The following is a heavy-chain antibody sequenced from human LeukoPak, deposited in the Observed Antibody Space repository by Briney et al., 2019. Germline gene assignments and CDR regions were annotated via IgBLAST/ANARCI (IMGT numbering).Heavy chain of an antibody. CDR2: IYYSGST. V-gene: IGHV4-59*08. CDR3: ARYRVGATMVDY. Sequence: SETHSLTCTVSGGSITSYYWSWIRQPPGKGLEWIGYIYYSGSTNYNPSLKSRVTISVDTSKDQFSLKLSSVTAADTAVYYCARYRVGATMVDYWGQGTLVTVSS. J-gene: IGHJ4*02. CDR1: GGSITSYY. D-gene: IGHD1-26*01.